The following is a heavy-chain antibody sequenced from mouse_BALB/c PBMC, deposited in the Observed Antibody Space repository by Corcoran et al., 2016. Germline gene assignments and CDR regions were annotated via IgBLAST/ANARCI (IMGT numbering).Heavy chain of an antibody. V-gene: IGHV1-18*01. J-gene: IGHJ3*01. CDR2: INPYNGGT. CDR3: ASYYGSSFAY. CDR1: GYSFTGYI. Sequence: EVQLQQSGTELVKPGASMKISCKASGYSFTGYIMNWVKQSHGKNLEWIVLINPYNGGTSYNQKFKGKATLTVDKSSSTAYMELLSLTSEDSAVYYCASYYGSSFAYWGQGTLVTVSA. D-gene: IGHD1-1*01.